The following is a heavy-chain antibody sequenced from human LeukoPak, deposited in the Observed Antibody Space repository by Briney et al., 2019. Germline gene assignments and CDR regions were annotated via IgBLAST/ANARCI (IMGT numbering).Heavy chain of an antibody. D-gene: IGHD3-3*01. V-gene: IGHV3-7*01. CDR2: IKQDGSEK. CDR1: GFTFSSRDW. Sequence: PGGSLRLSCVASGFTFSSRDWMTWVRQAPGKGLEWVANIKQDGSEKYYVDSVKGRFTISRDNAKNSLYLQMNSLRAEDTAVYYCARVRRTYYDFWSGYYRGYYYYYMDVRGKGTTVTVSS. CDR3: ARVRRTYYDFWSGYYRGYYYYYMDV. J-gene: IGHJ6*03.